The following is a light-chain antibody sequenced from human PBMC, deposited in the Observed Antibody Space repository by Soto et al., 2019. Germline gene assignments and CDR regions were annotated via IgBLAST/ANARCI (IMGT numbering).Light chain of an antibody. CDR1: RDVGSD. Sequence: QMTQSPSSLSASVGEKIIITCRASRDVGSDVSWYQQKTGQAPKILIYAASNLYTGVPSRFRGSRSCTEFTLTISRLQPEDFASYYCLQDYGDSWTFGQGTKVDIK. V-gene: IGKV1-6*01. J-gene: IGKJ1*01. CDR2: AAS. CDR3: LQDYGDSWT.